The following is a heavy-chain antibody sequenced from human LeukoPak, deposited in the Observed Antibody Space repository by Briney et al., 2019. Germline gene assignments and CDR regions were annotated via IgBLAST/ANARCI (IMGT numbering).Heavy chain of an antibody. V-gene: IGHV3-33*01. D-gene: IGHD3-10*01. CDR3: ARGLGFGDY. CDR2: IWYDGSNK. Sequence: GGSLRLSCAASGFTFSSYGMHWVRQAPGKGLEWVAVIWYDGSNKLYADSVKGRFTISRGNSKNTQYLQMNSLRAEDTAVYFCARGLGFGDYWGQGTLVTVSS. J-gene: IGHJ4*02. CDR1: GFTFSSYG.